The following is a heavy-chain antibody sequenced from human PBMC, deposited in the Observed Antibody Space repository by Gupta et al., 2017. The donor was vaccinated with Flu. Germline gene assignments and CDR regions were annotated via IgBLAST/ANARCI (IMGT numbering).Heavy chain of an antibody. CDR2: IKQDGGDK. V-gene: IGHV3-7*01. Sequence: GFTFSSFWMSWVRQAPGGGLEWVAYIKQDGGDKDYVDSVRGRFTISRDNARNSLFLQMNSLRAEDTAVYYCVRPPRFWGQGTRVSVSS. CDR3: VRPPRF. J-gene: IGHJ4*02. CDR1: GFTFSSFW.